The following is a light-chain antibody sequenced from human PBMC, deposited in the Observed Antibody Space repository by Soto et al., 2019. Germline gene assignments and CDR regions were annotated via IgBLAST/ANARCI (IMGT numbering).Light chain of an antibody. CDR3: QQYAASPRT. Sequence: EIVLTQSPGTLSLSPRERATLSCRASQSVNDNYFSWYQNKPGQPPLLLIYGASSRAPVIPDRFSGSGSGTDFTLTISRLEPEDFAIYYCQQYAASPRTFGQGTQVEVK. CDR1: QSVNDNY. V-gene: IGKV3-20*01. J-gene: IGKJ1*01. CDR2: GAS.